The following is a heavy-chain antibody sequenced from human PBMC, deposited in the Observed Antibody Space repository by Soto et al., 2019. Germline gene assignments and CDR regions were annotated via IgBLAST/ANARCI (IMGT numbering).Heavy chain of an antibody. CDR1: GYGFTTYG. CDR2: ISAHNGNT. V-gene: IGHV1-18*01. Sequence: QVHLVQSGAEVKKPGASVKVSCKGSGYGFTTYGITWVRQAPGQGLEWMAWISAHNGNTNYAQKLQGRVTVTRDTSTRTAYMEPRSLRSGDTAVYYCGRGWYGDYWGQGALVTVSS. D-gene: IGHD2-15*01. J-gene: IGHJ4*02. CDR3: GRGWYGDY.